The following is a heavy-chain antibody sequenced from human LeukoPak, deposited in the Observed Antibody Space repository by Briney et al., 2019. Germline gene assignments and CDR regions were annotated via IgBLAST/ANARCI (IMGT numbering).Heavy chain of an antibody. D-gene: IGHD5-18*01. CDR1: GGSFSGYY. Sequence: SETLSLTCAVYGGSFSGYYWSWIRQPPVKGLEWIGEINHSGSTNYNPSLKSRVTISVDTSKNQFSLKLSSVTAADTAVYYCARGQKNSYGHIDYWGQGTLVTVSS. CDR3: ARGQKNSYGHIDY. J-gene: IGHJ4*02. V-gene: IGHV4-34*01. CDR2: INHSGST.